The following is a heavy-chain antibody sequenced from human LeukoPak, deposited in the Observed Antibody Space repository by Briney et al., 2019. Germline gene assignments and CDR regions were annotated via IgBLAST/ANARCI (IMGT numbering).Heavy chain of an antibody. Sequence: TGGSLRLSCAASGYTFTGYCMHWVRQAPGQGLEWMGWINPNSGGTNYAQKFQGRVTMTRDTSISTAYMELSRLRSDDTAVYYCARDSPLAAAGSYYYYYGMDVWGQGTTVTVSS. CDR3: ARDSPLAAAGSYYYYYGMDV. V-gene: IGHV1-2*02. CDR2: INPNSGGT. J-gene: IGHJ6*02. CDR1: GYTFTGYC. D-gene: IGHD6-13*01.